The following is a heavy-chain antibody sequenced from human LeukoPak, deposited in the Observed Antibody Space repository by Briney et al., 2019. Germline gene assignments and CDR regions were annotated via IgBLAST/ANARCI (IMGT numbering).Heavy chain of an antibody. D-gene: IGHD3-22*01. V-gene: IGHV4-4*07. CDR3: ARPYYYDSRIDP. Sequence: SETLSLTCTVSGGSISTYYWSWIRQPAGKGLEWIGRVYTSGSTNYNPSLKSRVTISVDTSKNQFSLKLSSVTAADTAVHYCARPYYYDSRIDPWGQGILVTVSS. J-gene: IGHJ5*02. CDR2: VYTSGST. CDR1: GGSISTYY.